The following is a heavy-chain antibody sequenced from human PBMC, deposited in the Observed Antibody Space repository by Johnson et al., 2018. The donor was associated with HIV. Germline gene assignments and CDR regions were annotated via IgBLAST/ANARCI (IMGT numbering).Heavy chain of an antibody. Sequence: QLVESGGGVVQPGRSLRLSCAASGFTFSTYAMHWVRQAPGKGLEWVAIISYDGSNKYYADSVKGRFTISRDNSKNTLYLQMNSLRAEDTAVYYCAREAREWELLSAFDIWGQGTMVTVPS. CDR2: ISYDGSNK. CDR3: AREAREWELLSAFDI. V-gene: IGHV3-30*04. D-gene: IGHD1-26*01. J-gene: IGHJ3*02. CDR1: GFTFSTYA.